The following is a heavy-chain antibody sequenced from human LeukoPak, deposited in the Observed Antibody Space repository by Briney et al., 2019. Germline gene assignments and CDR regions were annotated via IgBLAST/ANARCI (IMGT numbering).Heavy chain of an antibody. Sequence: PGGPLRLSCAASGFTFSSYAMSWVRQAPGKGLEWVSAISGSGGSTYYADSVKGRFTISRDNSKNTLYLQMNSLRAEDTAVYYCAKSITMVRGVTPPFDYWGQGTLVTVSS. CDR2: ISGSGGST. V-gene: IGHV3-23*01. CDR3: AKSITMVRGVTPPFDY. J-gene: IGHJ4*02. CDR1: GFTFSSYA. D-gene: IGHD3-10*01.